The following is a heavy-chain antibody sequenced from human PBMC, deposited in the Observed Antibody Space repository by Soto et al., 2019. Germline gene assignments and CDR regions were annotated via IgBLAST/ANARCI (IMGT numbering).Heavy chain of an antibody. J-gene: IGHJ3*02. V-gene: IGHV1-2*04. CDR3: ARGGSVIAAAGTGAFDI. CDR2: INPNSGGT. CDR1: GYTLTGYY. Sequence: GASVKVSCKASGYTLTGYYMHWVRQAPGQGLEWMGWINPNSGGTNYAQKFQGWVTMTRDTSISTAYMELSRLRSDDTAVYYCARGGSVIAAAGTGAFDIWGQGTMVTVSS. D-gene: IGHD6-13*01.